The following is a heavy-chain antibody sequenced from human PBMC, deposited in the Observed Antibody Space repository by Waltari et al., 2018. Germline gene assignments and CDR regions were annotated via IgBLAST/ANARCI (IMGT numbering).Heavy chain of an antibody. V-gene: IGHV3-53*01. CDR3: ARDGGNYYDSSGYSH. D-gene: IGHD3-22*01. CDR1: GFTVSSHY. Sequence: EVQLVESGGGLIQPGGSLRLSCAASGFTVSSHYMSSVRQAPGKGLEWVSVIYSGGSTDYADSVRGRFTISRDNSKNTLYLQMNSLRAEDTAVYYCARDGGNYYDSSGYSHWGQGTLVTVSS. CDR2: IYSGGST. J-gene: IGHJ4*02.